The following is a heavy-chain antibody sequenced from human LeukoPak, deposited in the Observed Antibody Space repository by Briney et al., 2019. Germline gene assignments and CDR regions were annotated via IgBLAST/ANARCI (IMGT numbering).Heavy chain of an antibody. J-gene: IGHJ4*02. CDR2: ISSSSSTI. V-gene: IGHV3-48*04. CDR3: ARADTPSSSWYGGDY. CDR1: GFTFSSYS. Sequence: GGSLRLSCAASGFTFSSYSMNWVRQAPGKGLEWVSYISSSSSTIYYADSVKGRFTISRDNAKNSLYLQMNSLRAEDTAVYYCARADTPSSSWYGGDYWGQGTLVTVSS. D-gene: IGHD6-13*01.